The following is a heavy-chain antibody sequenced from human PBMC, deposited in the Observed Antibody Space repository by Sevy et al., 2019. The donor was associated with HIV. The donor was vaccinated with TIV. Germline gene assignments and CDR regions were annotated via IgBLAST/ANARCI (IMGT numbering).Heavy chain of an antibody. D-gene: IGHD6-13*01. CDR2: IIPIFGTA. CDR1: GGTFSSYA. Sequence: SLKISCKASGGTFSSYAISWLRQAPGQGLEWMGGIIPIFGTANYAQKFQGRVTITADKSTSTAYMELSSLRSEDTAVYYCARDGIAAWSYYYMDVWGKGTSVNVSS. V-gene: IGHV1-69*06. CDR3: ARDGIAAWSYYYMDV. J-gene: IGHJ6*03.